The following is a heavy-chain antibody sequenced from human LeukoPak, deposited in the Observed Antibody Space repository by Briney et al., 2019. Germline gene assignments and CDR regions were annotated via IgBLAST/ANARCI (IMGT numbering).Heavy chain of an antibody. Sequence: ASVKVSCKAPGYTFTSYDINWVRQATGQGLEWMGWMNPNSGNTGYAQKFQGRVTITRNTSISTAYMELSSLRSEDTAVYYCAIGHYDFWSGYYGYYYYYYMDVWGKGTTVTVSS. V-gene: IGHV1-8*03. J-gene: IGHJ6*03. CDR2: MNPNSGNT. CDR3: AIGHYDFWSGYYGYYYYYYMDV. CDR1: GYTFTSYD. D-gene: IGHD3-3*01.